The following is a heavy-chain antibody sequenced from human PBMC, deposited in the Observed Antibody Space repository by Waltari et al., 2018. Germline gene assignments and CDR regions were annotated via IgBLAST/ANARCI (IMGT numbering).Heavy chain of an antibody. Sequence: DVQLVETGGGLIQPGGSLRLSCSVSGFTVSNNYMTGVRQAPAKGLEWVSVIYSGGNTYYAASVTGRFSISRDNFNNTLFLQMNNLRAEDTAIYYCARVIRDGPSGFYGIAAFDLWGQGTMVTVSS. CDR3: ARVIRDGPSGFYGIAAFDL. J-gene: IGHJ3*01. CDR1: GFTVSNNY. D-gene: IGHD3-22*01. CDR2: IYSGGNT. V-gene: IGHV3-53*02.